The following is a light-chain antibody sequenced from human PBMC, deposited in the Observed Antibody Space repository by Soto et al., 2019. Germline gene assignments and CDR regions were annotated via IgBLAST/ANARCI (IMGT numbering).Light chain of an antibody. CDR1: SSDVGGYNH. CDR2: EVS. Sequence: QSALTQPASVSGSPGQSITISCTGTSSDVGGYNHVSWYQQHPGKAPKLMVYEVSNRPSGVSDRFSGSKSGNRASLTISGLQAEDEADYYCSSYSSSSTLCVFGTGTKLTVL. J-gene: IGLJ1*01. CDR3: SSYSSSSTLCV. V-gene: IGLV2-14*01.